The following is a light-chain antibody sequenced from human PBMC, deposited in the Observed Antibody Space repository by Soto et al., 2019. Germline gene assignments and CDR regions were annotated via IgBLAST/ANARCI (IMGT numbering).Light chain of an antibody. V-gene: IGKV3-11*01. CDR3: QHLSNLRT. Sequence: EIVLTQSPGTLSLSPGERATLSCRASQSVSSHLAWYQQKPGQSPRLLIYDASNRATGIPARFSGSGSGTVFTLTISSLDPEDFAFYFCQHLSNLRTFGQGTKVEIK. CDR1: QSVSSH. CDR2: DAS. J-gene: IGKJ1*01.